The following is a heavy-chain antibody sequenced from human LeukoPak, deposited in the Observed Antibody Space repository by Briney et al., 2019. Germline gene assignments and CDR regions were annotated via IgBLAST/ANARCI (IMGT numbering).Heavy chain of an antibody. CDR1: GFTFSSYA. J-gene: IGHJ4*02. D-gene: IGHD6-19*01. V-gene: IGHV3-30*04. Sequence: GGSLRLSCAASGFTFSSYAMHWVRQAPGKGLEWVAVISYDGSNKYYADSVKGRFTISRDNSKNTLYLQMNSLRAEDTAVYYCARASIAVADDNDYWGQGTLVTVSS. CDR2: ISYDGSNK. CDR3: ARASIAVADDNDY.